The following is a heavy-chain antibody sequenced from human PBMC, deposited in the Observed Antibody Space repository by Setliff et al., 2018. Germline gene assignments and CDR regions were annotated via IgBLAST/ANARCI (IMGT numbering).Heavy chain of an antibody. CDR3: ARCYGVRGVAYYFDY. V-gene: IGHV4-39*01. Sequence: SCTVSGGSISSSSYYWGWIRQPPGKGLEWIGSIYYSGSTYYNPSLKSRVTISVDTSKNQFSLKLSSVTAADTAVYYCARCYGVRGVAYYFDYWGQGTLVTVSS. CDR1: GGSISSSSYY. J-gene: IGHJ4*02. CDR2: IYYSGST. D-gene: IGHD3-10*01.